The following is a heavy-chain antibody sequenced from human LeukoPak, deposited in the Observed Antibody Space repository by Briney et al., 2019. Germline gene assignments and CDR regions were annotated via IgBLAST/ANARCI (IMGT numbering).Heavy chain of an antibody. Sequence: LSLTCAVYGGSFSGYYMSWIRQAPGKGLEWVSYISSSGSTIYYADSVKGRFTISRDNAKNSLYLQMNSLRAEDTAVYYCARDPQGMDVWGQGTTVTVSS. CDR3: ARDPQGMDV. CDR1: GGSFSGYY. CDR2: ISSSGSTI. J-gene: IGHJ6*02. V-gene: IGHV3-11*01.